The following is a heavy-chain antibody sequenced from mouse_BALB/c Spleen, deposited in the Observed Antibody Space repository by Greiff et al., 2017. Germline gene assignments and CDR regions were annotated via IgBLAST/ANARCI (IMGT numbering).Heavy chain of an antibody. J-gene: IGHJ3*01. CDR2: ISTYSGNT. CDR1: GYTFTDYA. V-gene: IGHV1-67*01. CDR3: ARGREGWFAY. Sequence: VQLVESGPELVRPGVSVKISCKGSGYTFTDYAMHWVKQSHAKSLEWIGVISTYSGNTNYNQKFKGKATMTVDKSSSTAYMELARLTSEDSAIYYCARGREGWFAYWGQGTLVTVSA.